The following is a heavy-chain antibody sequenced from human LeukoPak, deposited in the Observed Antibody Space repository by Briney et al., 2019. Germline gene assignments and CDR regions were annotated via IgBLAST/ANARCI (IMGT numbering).Heavy chain of an antibody. CDR3: ARDDKLPGLDY. CDR2: IGNTGSTI. Sequence: TGGSLRLSCAASGFTFSDYYMSWIRQAPGKGLEWVSYIGNTGSTIYYADSVKGRFTISRDNSKNTLYLQMNSLRAEDTAVYYCARDDKLPGLDYWGQGTLVTVSS. J-gene: IGHJ4*02. CDR1: GFTFSDYY. D-gene: IGHD1-26*01. V-gene: IGHV3-11*01.